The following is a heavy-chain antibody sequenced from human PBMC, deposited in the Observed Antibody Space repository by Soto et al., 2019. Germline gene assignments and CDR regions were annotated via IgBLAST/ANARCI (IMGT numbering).Heavy chain of an antibody. CDR1: GFTFSSYA. CDR2: ISGSGGTR. D-gene: IGHD5-12*01. J-gene: IGHJ4*02. V-gene: IGHV3-23*01. CDR3: AKNILGDGGYGGY. Sequence: EVRLLEYGGGLVQPGGSLRLSCAASGFTFSSYAMSWVRQAPGKGLEWVSAISGSGGTRYYADSVKGRFTISRDNSKNTLYLQMNSLRAEDTAVYYCAKNILGDGGYGGYWGQGTLVTVSS.